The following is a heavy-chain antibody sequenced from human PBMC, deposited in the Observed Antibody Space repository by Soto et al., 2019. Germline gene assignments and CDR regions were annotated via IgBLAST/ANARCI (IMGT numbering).Heavy chain of an antibody. CDR1: GFTFSTYA. Sequence: GGSLRLSCAASGFTFSTYAMIWVRQAPGKGLEWVSVITSSGGSNKYYADSVKGRFTISRDNSKNTLYLQMNSLRAEDTAVYYCSRDGLVVVAATLSLNWFDPWGQGTLVTVSS. V-gene: IGHV3-23*01. CDR3: SRDGLVVVAATLSLNWFDP. CDR2: ITSSGGSNK. J-gene: IGHJ5*02. D-gene: IGHD2-15*01.